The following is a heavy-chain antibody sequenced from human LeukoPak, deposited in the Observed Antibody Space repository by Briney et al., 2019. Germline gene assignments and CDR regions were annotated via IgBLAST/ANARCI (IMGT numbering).Heavy chain of an antibody. CDR2: ISGSGGST. D-gene: IGHD2-2*01. V-gene: IGHV3-23*01. J-gene: IGHJ5*02. CDR1: GFTFSSYA. CDR3: ANEGLPAAISSWFGP. Sequence: PGGSLRLSCAASGFTFSSYAMSWVRQAPGKGLEWVSAISGSGGSTYYADSVKGRFTISRDNSKNTLYLQKNSLRAEDTAVYYCANEGLPAAISSWFGPWGQGTLVTVSS.